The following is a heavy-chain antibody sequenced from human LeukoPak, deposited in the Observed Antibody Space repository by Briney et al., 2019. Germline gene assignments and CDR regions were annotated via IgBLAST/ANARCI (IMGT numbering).Heavy chain of an antibody. V-gene: IGHV1-46*01. D-gene: IGHD3-3*01. Sequence: ASVKVSCKASGYTFTSNYIHWVRQAPGQGLEWMGMIYPRDGSTSYAQKFQGRVTVTRDTSISTAYMELSRLRSDDTAVYYCARDMYDFWSGYYTGIQPLVDYWGQGTLVTVSS. CDR3: ARDMYDFWSGYYTGIQPLVDY. CDR1: GYTFTSNY. J-gene: IGHJ4*02. CDR2: IYPRDGST.